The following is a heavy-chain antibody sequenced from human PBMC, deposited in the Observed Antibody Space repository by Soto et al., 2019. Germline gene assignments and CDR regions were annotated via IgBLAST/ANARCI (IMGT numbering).Heavy chain of an antibody. J-gene: IGHJ3*02. V-gene: IGHV3-23*01. Sequence: EVQLLESGGGLVQPGGSLRLSCAASGFTFSSYAMYWVRQAPGKGLEWVSGSSDSGTGTYYADSVKGRFTISRDNSKNTVYLQMKSLRAEDTAVYYCAKDHTVVIRDAFDIWGQGTMVNVSS. D-gene: IGHD3-22*01. CDR1: GFTFSSYA. CDR3: AKDHTVVIRDAFDI. CDR2: SSDSGTGT.